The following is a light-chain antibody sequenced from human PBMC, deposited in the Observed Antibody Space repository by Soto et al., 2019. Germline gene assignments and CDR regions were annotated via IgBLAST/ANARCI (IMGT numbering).Light chain of an antibody. CDR3: QSYTSISTLG. V-gene: IGLV2-14*01. Sequence: QSALAQPASVSGSPGQSITISCSGTSSDVGGYNYVSWYQHHPGKAPKLLIYEVTNRPSGVSNRFSGSKSGNTASLTISGLPAEDEGSYYCQSYTSISTLGVGGGTKLNVL. CDR1: SSDVGGYNY. J-gene: IGLJ2*01. CDR2: EVT.